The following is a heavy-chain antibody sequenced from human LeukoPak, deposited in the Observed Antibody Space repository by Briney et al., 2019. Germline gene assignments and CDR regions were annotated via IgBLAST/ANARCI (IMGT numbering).Heavy chain of an antibody. CDR1: GFTFSSYS. J-gene: IGHJ3*02. CDR2: ISSSSSYI. D-gene: IGHD1-26*01. Sequence: GGSLRLSCAASGFTFSSYSMNWVRQAPGKGLEWVSSISSSSSYIYYADSVKGRFTISRDNAKNSLYLQMNSLRAEDTAVYYCARDPGGYRIVGATGSLLDAFDIWGQGTMVTVSS. CDR3: ARDPGGYRIVGATGSLLDAFDI. V-gene: IGHV3-21*01.